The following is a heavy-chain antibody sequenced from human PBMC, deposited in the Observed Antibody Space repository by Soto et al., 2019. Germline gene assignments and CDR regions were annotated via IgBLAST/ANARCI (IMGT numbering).Heavy chain of an antibody. CDR1: GFTVITNA. D-gene: IGHD4-17*01. V-gene: IGHV3-23*01. J-gene: IGHJ5*02. CDR3: AKSLGTSLTTGYWFDA. Sequence: EVQLLESGGGLVQPGGSLRLSCAGSGFTVITNAMSWFRQAQGKGLEWISRIGGDGRTTYYDGSVRGRFTISRDSSKPTVYMLITNLRAEDTARYYCAKSLGTSLTTGYWFDAWGQGTLVTVSS. CDR2: IGGDGRTT.